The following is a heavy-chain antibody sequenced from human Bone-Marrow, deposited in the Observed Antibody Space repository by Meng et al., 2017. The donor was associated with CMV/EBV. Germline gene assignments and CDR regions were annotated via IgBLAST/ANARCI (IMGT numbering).Heavy chain of an antibody. D-gene: IGHD1-26*01. J-gene: IGHJ3*02. CDR1: GFTFSSYS. CDR3: ARAIVGATLDAFDI. Sequence: GESPKISCAASGFTFSSYSMNWVRQAPGKGLVWVSRINSDGSSTSYADSVKGRFTISRDNAKNTLYLQMNSLRAEDTAVYYCARAIVGATLDAFDIWGQGTMVTVSS. V-gene: IGHV3-74*01. CDR2: INSDGSST.